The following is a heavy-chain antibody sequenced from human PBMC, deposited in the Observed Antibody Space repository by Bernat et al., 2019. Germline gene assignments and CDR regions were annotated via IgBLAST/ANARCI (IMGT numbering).Heavy chain of an antibody. V-gene: IGHV2-70*15. Sequence: QVTLRESGPALVKPTQTLTLTCTFSGFSLSTSGMCVSWIRQPPGKALEWLARIDWDDDKYYSTSLKTRLTISKDTSKNQVVLTMTNMDPVDTATYYCARTSGELLPFAFDYWGQGTLVTVSS. J-gene: IGHJ4*02. CDR1: GFSLSTSGMC. CDR2: IDWDDDK. CDR3: ARTSGELLPFAFDY. D-gene: IGHD3-10*01.